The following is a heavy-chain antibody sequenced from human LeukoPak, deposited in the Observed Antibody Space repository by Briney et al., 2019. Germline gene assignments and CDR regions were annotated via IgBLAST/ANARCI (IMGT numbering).Heavy chain of an antibody. V-gene: IGHV3-23*01. CDR1: GFTFSSYA. CDR2: ISYSGAST. J-gene: IGHJ5*02. CDR3: AKDGSYDSSGCIGP. Sequence: PGGSLRLSCAASGFTFSSYAMNWVRQPPGKGLEWVSSISYSGASTYYADSVKGRSTISRDNSKNTPYLQMNSLIAEDTAVYYCAKDGSYDSSGCIGPWGQGTLVTVSS. D-gene: IGHD3-22*01.